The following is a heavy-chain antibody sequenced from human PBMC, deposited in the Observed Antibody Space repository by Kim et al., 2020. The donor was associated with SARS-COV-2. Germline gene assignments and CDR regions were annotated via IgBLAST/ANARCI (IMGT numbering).Heavy chain of an antibody. CDR3: AREAEYSSSWSLDY. J-gene: IGHJ4*02. Sequence: SETLSLTCTVSGGSVSSGSYYWSWIRQPPGKGLEWIGYIYYSGSTNYNPSLKSRVTISVDTSKNQFSLKLSSVTAADTAVYYCAREAEYSSSWSLDYWGQGTLVTVSS. D-gene: IGHD6-13*01. CDR2: IYYSGST. V-gene: IGHV4-61*01. CDR1: GGSVSSGSYY.